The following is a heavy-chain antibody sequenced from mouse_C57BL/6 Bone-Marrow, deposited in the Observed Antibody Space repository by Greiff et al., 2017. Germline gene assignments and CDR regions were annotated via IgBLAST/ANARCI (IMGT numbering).Heavy chain of an antibody. Sequence: QVHVKQSGPELVKPGASVKISCKASGYTFTDYYINWVKQRPGQGLEWIGWIFPGSGSTYYNEKFKGKATLTVDKSSSTAYMLLSSLTSEDSAVYFCARCLGRGAWFAYWGQGTLVTVSA. V-gene: IGHV1-75*01. D-gene: IGHD4-1*01. CDR3: ARCLGRGAWFAY. CDR1: GYTFTDYY. J-gene: IGHJ3*01. CDR2: IFPGSGST.